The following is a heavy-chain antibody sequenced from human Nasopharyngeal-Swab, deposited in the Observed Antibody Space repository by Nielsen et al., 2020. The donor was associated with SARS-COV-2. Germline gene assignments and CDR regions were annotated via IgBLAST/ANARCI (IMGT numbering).Heavy chain of an antibody. D-gene: IGHD6-13*01. J-gene: IGHJ6*02. Sequence: GESLKISCAASGFIFNVYGMHWVRQAPGKGLEWVAFIRYDGRSKNYADSVKGRFTISRDNSKNTLYLQMNSLRAEDTAVYYCAKSAGTNYYYGMDVWGQGTTVTVSS. CDR1: GFIFNVYG. CDR2: IRYDGRSK. CDR3: AKSAGTNYYYGMDV. V-gene: IGHV3-30*02.